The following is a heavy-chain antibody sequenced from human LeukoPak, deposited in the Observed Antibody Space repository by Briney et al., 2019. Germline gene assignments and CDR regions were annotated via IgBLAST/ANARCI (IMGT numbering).Heavy chain of an antibody. CDR3: AREGLDLLVWDTAMASDY. CDR1: GFTFSSYS. V-gene: IGHV3-21*01. J-gene: IGHJ4*02. D-gene: IGHD5-18*01. Sequence: GGSLRLSCVASGFTFSSYSMNWVRQAPGKGLEWVSSISSSSSYIYYADSVKGRFTISRDNAKNSLYLQMNSLRAEDTAVYYCAREGLDLLVWDTAMASDYWGQGTLVTVSS. CDR2: ISSSSSYI.